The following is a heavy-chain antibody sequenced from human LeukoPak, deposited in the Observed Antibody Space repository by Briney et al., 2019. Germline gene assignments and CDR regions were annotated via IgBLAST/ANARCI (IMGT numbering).Heavy chain of an antibody. Sequence: SETLSLTCAVYGGSCDDYYWSWIRQPPGKALEWIGNLYYSGSTNYNPSLKSRVTMSVATSKNQFSLNLTSVTAADTAVYYCARFDYTNPNFDYWGQGTLVTVSS. CDR2: LYYSGST. CDR1: GGSCDDYY. J-gene: IGHJ4*02. V-gene: IGHV4-59*01. D-gene: IGHD3-3*01. CDR3: ARFDYTNPNFDY.